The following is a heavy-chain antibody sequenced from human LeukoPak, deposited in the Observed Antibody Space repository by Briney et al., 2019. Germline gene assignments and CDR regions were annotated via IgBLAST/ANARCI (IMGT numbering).Heavy chain of an antibody. CDR2: ISYDGSNK. V-gene: IGHV3-30*03. D-gene: IGHD3-22*01. CDR1: GFTFSSYA. Sequence: GGSLRLSCAASGFTFSSYAMHWVRQAPGKGLEWVAVISYDGSNKYYADSVKGRFTISRDNSKNTLYLQMNSLRAEDTAVYYCRVVITTTDYWGQGTLATVSS. J-gene: IGHJ4*02. CDR3: RVVITTTDY.